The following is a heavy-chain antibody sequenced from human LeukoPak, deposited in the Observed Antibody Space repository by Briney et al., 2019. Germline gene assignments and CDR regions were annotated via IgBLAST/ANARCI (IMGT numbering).Heavy chain of an antibody. V-gene: IGHV5-51*01. J-gene: IGHJ4*02. CDR2: IYPSNSDT. CDR1: GYSFTSYG. Sequence: GESLKISCEGSGYSFTSYGIDWVRQMPGEGLEWMGIIYPSNSDTRYSPSFQGQVTISADKSVSTAYLQWSSLKASDTAMYYCARHRHHDYWGQGTLVTVSS. CDR3: ARHRHHDY.